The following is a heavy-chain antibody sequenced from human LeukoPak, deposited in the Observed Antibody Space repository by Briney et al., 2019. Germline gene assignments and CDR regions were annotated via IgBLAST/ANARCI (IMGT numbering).Heavy chain of an antibody. CDR2: INHSGST. D-gene: IGHD6-6*01. CDR1: GGSFSGYY. Sequence: SETLSLTCAVYGGSFSGYYWSWIRQPPGKGLEWIGEINHSGSTNYNPSLKSRVTISVDTSKNQVSLKLRSVTAADTAVYHCARDWSSSSYTYYYYYMDVWGKGTTVTVSS. CDR3: ARDWSSSSYTYYYYYMDV. J-gene: IGHJ6*03. V-gene: IGHV4-34*01.